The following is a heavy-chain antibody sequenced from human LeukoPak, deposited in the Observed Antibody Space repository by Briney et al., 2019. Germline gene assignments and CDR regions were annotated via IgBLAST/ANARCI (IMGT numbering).Heavy chain of an antibody. V-gene: IGHV3-7*01. CDR2: IKQDGSEK. CDR1: GFTFSSYW. Sequence: PGGSLRLSCAASGFTFSSYWMSWVRQAPGKGLEWVANIKQDGSEKYYVDSVKGRFTISRDNAKNSLYLQMNSLRAEDTAVYYCARFRYYYDRSGYHGGDFDYWGQGTLVTVSS. CDR3: ARFRYYYDRSGYHGGDFDY. D-gene: IGHD3-22*01. J-gene: IGHJ4*02.